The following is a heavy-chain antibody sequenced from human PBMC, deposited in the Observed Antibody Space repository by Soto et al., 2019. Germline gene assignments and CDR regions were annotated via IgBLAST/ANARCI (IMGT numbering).Heavy chain of an antibody. V-gene: IGHV3-30-3*01. J-gene: IGHJ1*01. CDR1: GFTFSSYA. CDR2: ISYDGSNK. Sequence: QVQLVESGGGVVQPGRSLRLSCAASGFTFSSYAMHWVRQAPGKGLEWVAVISYDGSNKYYADSVKGRFTISRDNSKNTLYLQMNSLRAEDTAVYYCARNTMDRSGMAAAAEYFQHWGQGTLVTVSS. CDR3: ARNTMDRSGMAAAAEYFQH. D-gene: IGHD6-13*01.